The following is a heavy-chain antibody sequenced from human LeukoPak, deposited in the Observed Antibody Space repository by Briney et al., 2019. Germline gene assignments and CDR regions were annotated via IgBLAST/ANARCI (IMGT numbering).Heavy chain of an antibody. J-gene: IGHJ1*01. CDR1: GYTFTTYD. Sequence: ASVKVSCKASGYTFTTYDINWVRQATGQGLEWMGWMNPNSGNTGYTQKFQGRVTMTRNTSISTAYMELSSLRSEDTAVYYCAKGVYGSGSYREYFEQWGQGTLVTVSS. D-gene: IGHD3-10*01. CDR3: AKGVYGSGSYREYFEQ. CDR2: MNPNSGNT. V-gene: IGHV1-8*01.